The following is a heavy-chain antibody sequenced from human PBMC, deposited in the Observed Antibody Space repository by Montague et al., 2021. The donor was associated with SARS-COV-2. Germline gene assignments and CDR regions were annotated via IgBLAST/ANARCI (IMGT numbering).Heavy chain of an antibody. CDR3: ARGGATYYYDTSGYVNAFDT. CDR1: GDSISTYY. Sequence: SETLSLTCTVSGDSISTYYWSWIRQPPGKGLEWISDIYYNGYTNXXPSLKSRVTISVDTSKNQFSLRLSSVTAADTAVYFCARGGATYYYDTSGYVNAFDTWGQGTMVTVSS. J-gene: IGHJ3*02. D-gene: IGHD3-22*01. V-gene: IGHV4-59*01. CDR2: IYYNGYT.